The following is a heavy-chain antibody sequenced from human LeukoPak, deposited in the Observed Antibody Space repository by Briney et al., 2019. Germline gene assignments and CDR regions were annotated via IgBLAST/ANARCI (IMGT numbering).Heavy chain of an antibody. V-gene: IGHV3-48*03. J-gene: IGHJ3*02. CDR2: ISSGGSTI. CDR1: GFTFSSYE. CDR3: ARGGLPSQAFDI. D-gene: IGHD6-25*01. Sequence: GGSLRLSCAASGFTFSSYEMNWVRHAPGKGLEWVSYISSGGSTIYYAVSVKGRFTIAKDNAKNSLYLKMNRLRAEDTADYYGARGGLPSQAFDIWGQGTMVTVSS.